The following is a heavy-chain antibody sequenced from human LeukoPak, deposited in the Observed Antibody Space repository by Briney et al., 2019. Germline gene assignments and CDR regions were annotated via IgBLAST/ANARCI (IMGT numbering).Heavy chain of an antibody. Sequence: GSLGLSCAASGFTISTYAMTWVRQAPGKGLEWVSSITSSGATTYYADSVKGRFTISRDISKNTLYLQMNSLTAEDSAVYYCAKEFIAGDGHVDCDSWGQGTLVTVSS. J-gene: IGHJ4*02. D-gene: IGHD5-24*01. CDR1: GFTISTYA. V-gene: IGHV3-23*01. CDR3: AKEFIAGDGHVDCDS. CDR2: ITSSGATT.